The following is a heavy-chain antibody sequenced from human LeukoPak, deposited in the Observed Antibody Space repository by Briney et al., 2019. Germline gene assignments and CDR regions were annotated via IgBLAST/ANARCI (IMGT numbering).Heavy chain of an antibody. D-gene: IGHD5-18*01. CDR3: AKDQGYSYGSYFDY. J-gene: IGHJ4*02. V-gene: IGHV3-23*01. CDR1: GSTFSSFA. CDR2: IRGSGITS. Sequence: GGSLRLSCAASGSTFSSFAMSWVRQAPGKGLEWVSDIRGSGITSYADSVKGRFTISRDNSKNTLYPQMNSLRAEDTAVYYCAKDQGYSYGSYFDYWGQGTLVTVSS.